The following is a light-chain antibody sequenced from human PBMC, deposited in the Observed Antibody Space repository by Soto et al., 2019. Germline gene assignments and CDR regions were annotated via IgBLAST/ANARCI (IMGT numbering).Light chain of an antibody. Sequence: DIQMTQSPSSLSASVGDRVTITCQASQDISNYLNWYQQKPGKAPKLLIYDASNLETGVPSRFSGSGSGTDFTFTISILQPEYMATYYCQQYDNLPITVGQGTRLEIK. V-gene: IGKV1-33*01. J-gene: IGKJ5*01. CDR1: QDISNY. CDR3: QQYDNLPIT. CDR2: DAS.